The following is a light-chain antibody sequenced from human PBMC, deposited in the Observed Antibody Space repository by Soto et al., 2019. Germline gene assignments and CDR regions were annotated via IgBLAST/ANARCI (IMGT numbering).Light chain of an antibody. CDR3: SSYARNSTLV. Sequence: QSALTQPASVSGSPGQSITISCTGTSSDVGGYNYVSWYQQHPGKAPQLMIYEVSNRPSGVSNRFSGSKSGNTASLTISGLQAEDEADYYCSSYARNSTLVFGGGTKLTVL. CDR1: SSDVGGYNY. CDR2: EVS. J-gene: IGLJ2*01. V-gene: IGLV2-14*01.